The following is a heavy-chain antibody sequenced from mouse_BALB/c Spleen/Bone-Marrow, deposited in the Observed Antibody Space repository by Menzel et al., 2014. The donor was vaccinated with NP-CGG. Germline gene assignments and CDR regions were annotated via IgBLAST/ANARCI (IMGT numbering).Heavy chain of an antibody. D-gene: IGHD2-14*01. J-gene: IGHJ3*01. CDR1: GYTFTDDW. CDR3: ARSDYRYDPLAN. Sequence: QVQLQQSGAELVVPGASVKMSCKASGYTFTDDWMHWEKQRPGQGLEWIGAIDTSDSYISYNQKFKGKATLTVDESSSTAYMQLSSLTSEDSAVYHCARSDYRYDPLANWGQGTLVTVSA. V-gene: IGHV1-69*01. CDR2: IDTSDSYI.